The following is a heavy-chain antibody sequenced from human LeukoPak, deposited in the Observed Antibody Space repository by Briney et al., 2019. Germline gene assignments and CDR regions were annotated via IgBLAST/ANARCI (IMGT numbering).Heavy chain of an antibody. CDR2: IKEDGSQK. J-gene: IGHJ4*02. Sequence: GGSLRLSCVASGFTVRSYWLNWVRQAPGKGLECVANIKEDGSQKYYVESVKGRFTITRDIAKNSLYLQMNSLRAEDTAVYYCARDHRTTDTDYWGQGILVTVSS. D-gene: IGHD4-11*01. CDR3: ARDHRTTDTDY. CDR1: GFTVRSYW. V-gene: IGHV3-7*01.